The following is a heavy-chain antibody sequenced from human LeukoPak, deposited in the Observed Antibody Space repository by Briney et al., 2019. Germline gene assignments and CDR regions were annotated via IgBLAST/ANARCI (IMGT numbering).Heavy chain of an antibody. CDR1: GYSFTSYW. Sequence: GESLKISCKGSGYSFTSYWIGWVRQMPGKGLEWMGIIYPGDSDTGYSPSFQGQVTISADKSISTAYLQWSSLKASDTAMYYCARHLDGYYYDSSGYSKNYYYYYGMDVWGQGTTVTVSS. CDR3: ARHLDGYYYDSSGYSKNYYYYYGMDV. D-gene: IGHD3-22*01. CDR2: IYPGDSDT. J-gene: IGHJ6*02. V-gene: IGHV5-51*01.